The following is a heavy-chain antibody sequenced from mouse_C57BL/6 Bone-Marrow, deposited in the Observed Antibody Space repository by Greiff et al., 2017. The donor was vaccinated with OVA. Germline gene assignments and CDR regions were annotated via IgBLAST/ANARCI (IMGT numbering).Heavy chain of an antibody. Sequence: EVMLVESGGGLVKPGGSLKLSCAASGFTFSDYGMHWVRQAPEKGLEWVAYISSGSSTIYYADTVKGRFTISRDNAKNTLFLQMTSLRSEDTAMYYRARQNLLLRDYYAMDYWGQGTSVTVSS. J-gene: IGHJ4*01. CDR1: GFTFSDYG. CDR3: ARQNLLLRDYYAMDY. D-gene: IGHD1-1*01. CDR2: ISSGSSTI. V-gene: IGHV5-17*01.